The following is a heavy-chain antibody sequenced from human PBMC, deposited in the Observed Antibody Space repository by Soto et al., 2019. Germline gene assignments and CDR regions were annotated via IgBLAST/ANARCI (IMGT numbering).Heavy chain of an antibody. CDR1: GGTFSSYA. CDR3: AWLRYSSSWPNAFDI. J-gene: IGHJ3*02. V-gene: IGHV1-69*13. CDR2: IIPIFGTA. Sequence: PKASVKVSCKASGGTFSSYAISWVRQAPGQGLEWMGGIIPIFGTANYAQKFQGRVTITADESTSTAYMELSSLRSEDTAVYYCAWLRYSSSWPNAFDIWGQGTMVTVSS. D-gene: IGHD6-13*01.